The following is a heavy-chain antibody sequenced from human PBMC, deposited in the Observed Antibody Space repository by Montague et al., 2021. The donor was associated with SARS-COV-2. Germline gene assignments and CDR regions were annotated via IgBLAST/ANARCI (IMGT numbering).Heavy chain of an antibody. CDR1: GFSLSASGMC. CDR3: AGQTGQWARGSFDV. CDR2: IDGDDDK. J-gene: IGHJ3*01. V-gene: IGHV2-70*11. Sequence: PALVKPTQTLTLTCTFSGFSLSASGMCVTWIRQAPGKALEWLARIDGDDDKYYRTSLKTRLTIAKDTSKQQVVLTMTNMDAADTATYYCAGQTGQWARGSFDVWGPGTMVTVSS. D-gene: IGHD1-14*01.